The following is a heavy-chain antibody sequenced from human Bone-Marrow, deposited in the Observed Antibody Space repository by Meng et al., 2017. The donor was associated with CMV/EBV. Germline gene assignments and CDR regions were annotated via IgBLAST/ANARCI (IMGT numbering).Heavy chain of an antibody. Sequence: SSVNVSCKASGYTFFSYDINWVRQAPGQGLEWMGRIIPILGIANYAQKFQGRVTITADKSTSTAYMELSSLRSEDTAVHYRAIGISGVVPAAGGDYWGQGTLVTVSS. V-gene: IGHV1-69*04. CDR1: GYTFFSYD. CDR3: AIGISGVVPAAGGDY. D-gene: IGHD2-2*01. CDR2: IIPILGIA. J-gene: IGHJ4*02.